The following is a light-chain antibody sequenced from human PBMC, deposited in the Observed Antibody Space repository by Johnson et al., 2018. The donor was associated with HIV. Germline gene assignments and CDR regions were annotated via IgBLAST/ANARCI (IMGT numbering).Light chain of an antibody. CDR3: GRWDDSLSTYV. J-gene: IGLJ1*01. Sequence: QSVLTQPPSVSAAPGQKVTISCSGSSSNIGNNYVSWYQQLPGTAHKLLIYDNTKRPSGIPDRFSGSKSGTSATLGITGLQTGDEADYYCGRWDDSLSTYVFGTGTKVTVL. CDR2: DNT. CDR1: SSNIGNNY. V-gene: IGLV1-51*01.